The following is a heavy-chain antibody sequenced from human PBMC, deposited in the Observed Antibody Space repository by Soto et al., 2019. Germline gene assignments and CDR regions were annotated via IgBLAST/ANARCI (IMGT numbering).Heavy chain of an antibody. CDR3: ARDLLNYYFDY. V-gene: IGHV3-30-3*01. CDR2: ISYDGSNK. J-gene: IGHJ4*02. CDR1: GFTFSSYA. Sequence: QVQLVESGGGVVQPGRSLRLSCAASGFTFSSYAMHWVRQAPGKGLEWVAVISYDGSNKYYADSVKGRFTISRDNSKNTLYLQKNSLRAEDTAVYYCARDLLNYYFDYWGQGTLVTVSS.